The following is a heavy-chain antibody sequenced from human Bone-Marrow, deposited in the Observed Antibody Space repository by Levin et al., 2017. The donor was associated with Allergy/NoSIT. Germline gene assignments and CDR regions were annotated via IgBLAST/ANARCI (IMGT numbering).Heavy chain of an antibody. Sequence: PSETLSLTCSVSGVSVSSGDYYWSWIRQPPGKGLEWIGYIYYTGSTNYNPSLTSRVTMSLDTSKNQFSLKLSSVTAADTAVYYCARFPEDYFDYWGQGTLVTVSS. V-gene: IGHV4-61*08. CDR3: ARFPEDYFDY. CDR1: GVSVSSGDYY. J-gene: IGHJ4*02. CDR2: IYYTGST.